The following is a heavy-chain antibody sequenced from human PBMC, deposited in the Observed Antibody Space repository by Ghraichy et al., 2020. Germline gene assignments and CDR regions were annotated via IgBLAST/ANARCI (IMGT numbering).Heavy chain of an antibody. CDR2: ITSRSSFI. J-gene: IGHJ6*02. CDR3: ARGSRVVRFYYYDGMDV. CDR1: GFTFGSYS. Sequence: GESLRLSCVGSGFTFGSYSMNWVRQSPGKGLEWVSYITSRSSFISYADSVKGRFTIFRDNAQNSLFLQMNSLRDEDTAVYYCARGSRVVRFYYYDGMDVWGQGTTVTVSS. V-gene: IGHV3-48*02. D-gene: IGHD2-21*01.